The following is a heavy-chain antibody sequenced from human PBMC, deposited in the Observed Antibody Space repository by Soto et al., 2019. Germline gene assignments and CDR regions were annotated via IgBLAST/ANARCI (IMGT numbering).Heavy chain of an antibody. V-gene: IGHV3-30*14. Sequence: HPGGSLRLSCAASGFTFSSYTMHWVRQTPGKGLERVAVISHDGSDKYYADSVKGRFTISRDNSKNTLFLQMSSLRAEDTGVYYCARRKYCPSTTCFDYWGQGTLVTVSS. CDR3: ARRKYCPSTTCFDY. CDR2: ISHDGSDK. J-gene: IGHJ4*02. CDR1: GFTFSSYT. D-gene: IGHD2-2*01.